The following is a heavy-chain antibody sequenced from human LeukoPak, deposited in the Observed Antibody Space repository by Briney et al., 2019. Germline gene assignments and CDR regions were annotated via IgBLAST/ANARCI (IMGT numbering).Heavy chain of an antibody. CDR1: GFTFGDYD. CDR3: AKSQYSSGWFDY. J-gene: IGHJ4*02. CDR2: ISGGGETI. D-gene: IGHD6-19*01. Sequence: GGSLRLSCAASGFTFGDYDMTWVRQAPGKGLEWVSGISGGGETIYYADSVKGRFTISRDNSKNTLYLQMNSLRAEDTAVYFCAKSQYSSGWFDYWGQGTLVTASS. V-gene: IGHV3-23*01.